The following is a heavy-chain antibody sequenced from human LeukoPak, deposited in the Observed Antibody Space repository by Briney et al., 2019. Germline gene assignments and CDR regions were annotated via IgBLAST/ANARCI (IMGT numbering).Heavy chain of an antibody. J-gene: IGHJ4*02. CDR1: GLTVSSTY. Sequence: GGSLRLSCAASGLTVSSTYMSWVRQTPGKGLEWVSVIYSGGSTYYADSVKGRFSISRDNSKNTLYLQMNSLRAEDTAVYYCARDLLEWYFDYWGQGTLVTVSS. D-gene: IGHD3-3*01. V-gene: IGHV3-66*01. CDR3: ARDLLEWYFDY. CDR2: IYSGGST.